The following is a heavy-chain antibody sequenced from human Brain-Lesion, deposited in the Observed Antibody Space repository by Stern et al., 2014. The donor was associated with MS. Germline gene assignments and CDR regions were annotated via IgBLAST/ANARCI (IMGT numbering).Heavy chain of an antibody. Sequence: QVTLRESGPTLVKATQTLTLTCTFSGFSLGTRGVGGGCIRQTPGKAPEWLAIIYGAEDKAYSPSFQNRVTITKDTTKNQVVLPMTNVDTEDTATYFCAHRTSLPVILASNLFDPWGQGILVTVSS. CDR1: GFSLGTRGVG. J-gene: IGHJ5*02. CDR2: IYGAEDK. V-gene: IGHV2-5*02. CDR3: AHRTSLPVILASNLFDP. D-gene: IGHD2/OR15-2a*01.